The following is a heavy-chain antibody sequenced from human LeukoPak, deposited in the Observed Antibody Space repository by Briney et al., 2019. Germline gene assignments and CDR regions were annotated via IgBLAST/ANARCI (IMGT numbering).Heavy chain of an antibody. CDR3: VREGASIAALDAFDI. CDR2: IYYSGST. V-gene: IGHV4-30-4*08. Sequence: PSETLSLTCTVSGGSISSGDYYWSWIRQPPGKGLEWIGYIYYSGSTYYNPSLKSRVTISVDTSKNQFSLKLSSVTAADTAVYYCVREGASIAALDAFDIWGQGTMVTVSS. CDR1: GGSISSGDYY. D-gene: IGHD6-6*01. J-gene: IGHJ3*02.